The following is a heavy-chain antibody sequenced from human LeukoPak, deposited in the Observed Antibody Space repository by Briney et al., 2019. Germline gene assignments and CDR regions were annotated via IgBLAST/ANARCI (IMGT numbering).Heavy chain of an antibody. CDR2: IYTTGIT. Sequence: PSETLSLTCTVSGGSISTYYWNWIRQPAGKGLEWIGRIYTTGITNYNPSLKSRVSVSVDTSKNQFSLKLSSVTAADTAVYYCARGKVVAGTPGQSSWDSWGQGTLVTVSS. V-gene: IGHV4-4*07. CDR3: ARGKVVAGTPGQSSWDS. J-gene: IGHJ4*02. CDR1: GGSISTYY. D-gene: IGHD6-19*01.